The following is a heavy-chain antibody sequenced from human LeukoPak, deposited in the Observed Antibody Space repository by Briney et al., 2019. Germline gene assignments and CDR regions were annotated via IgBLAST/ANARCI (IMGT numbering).Heavy chain of an antibody. CDR1: GFTVSNNY. V-gene: IGHV3-53*01. CDR2: IYSGGST. Sequence: PGGSLRLSCAASGFTVSNNYMSWVRQAPGKGLEWVSVIYSGGSTYYADSVKGLFTISRDNSKNTLYLQMNSLRAEDTAVYYCARDQVGSDDAFDIWGQGTLVTVSS. CDR3: ARDQVGSDDAFDI. J-gene: IGHJ3*02. D-gene: IGHD3-10*01.